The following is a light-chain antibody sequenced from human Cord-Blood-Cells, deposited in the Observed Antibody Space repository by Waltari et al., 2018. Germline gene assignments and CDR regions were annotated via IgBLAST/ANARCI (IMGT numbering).Light chain of an antibody. Sequence: DIQMNQSPSSLSASVGDRVTITCQASQDISNYLNWYQQKPGKAPKLLIYEASNLETGVPSRFSVSGSGTDFTFTISSLQPEDIATYYCQQYDNLLAFGGGTKVEIK. CDR1: QDISNY. V-gene: IGKV1-33*01. CDR3: QQYDNLLA. J-gene: IGKJ4*01. CDR2: EAS.